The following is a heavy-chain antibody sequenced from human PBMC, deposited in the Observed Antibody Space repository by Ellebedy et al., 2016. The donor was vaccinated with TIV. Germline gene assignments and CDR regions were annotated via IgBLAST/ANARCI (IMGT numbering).Heavy chain of an antibody. CDR2: VHYSGST. CDR3: AREGTDGYNYFDY. J-gene: IGHJ4*02. V-gene: IGHV4-59*02. CDR1: GASVTSYY. Sequence: MPSETLSLTCSVSGASVTSYYWNWIRQPPGKGLEWIAYVHYSGSTNYNPSLESRVTISVDTSKNQVSLKLTSVTAADTAVYYCAREGTDGYNYFDYWGRGTLVTVSS. D-gene: IGHD5-24*01.